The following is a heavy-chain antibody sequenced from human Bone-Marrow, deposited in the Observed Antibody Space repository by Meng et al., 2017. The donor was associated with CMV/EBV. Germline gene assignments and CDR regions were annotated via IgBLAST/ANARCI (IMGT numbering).Heavy chain of an antibody. J-gene: IGHJ3*02. CDR3: ARDPGYCSSTSCYQGAFDI. CDR2: ISSSSSYI. V-gene: IGHV3-21*01. CDR1: GFTFSSYS. Sequence: GESLKISCAASGFTFSSYSMNWVRQAPGKGLEWVSSISSSSSYIYYADSVKGRFTISRDNAKNSLYLQMNSLRAEDTAVYYCARDPGYCSSTSCYQGAFDIWGQGTMVTVSS. D-gene: IGHD2-2*01.